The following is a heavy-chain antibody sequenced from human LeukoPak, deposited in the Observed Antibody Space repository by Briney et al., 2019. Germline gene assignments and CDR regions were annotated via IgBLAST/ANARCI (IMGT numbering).Heavy chain of an antibody. CDR1: GGSISSSSYY. V-gene: IGHV4-39*01. CDR2: IYYSGST. Sequence: SETLSLTCTVSGGSISSSSYYWGWIRQPPGKGLAWIGSIYYSGSTYYNPSLKSRVTISVDTSKNQFSLKLSSVTAADTAVYYCARPRSPYSGSYYAYWGQGTLVTVSS. J-gene: IGHJ4*02. CDR3: ARPRSPYSGSYYAY. D-gene: IGHD1-26*01.